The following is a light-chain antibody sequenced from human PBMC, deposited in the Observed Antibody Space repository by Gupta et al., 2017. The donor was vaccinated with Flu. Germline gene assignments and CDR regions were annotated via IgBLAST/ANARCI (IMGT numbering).Light chain of an antibody. V-gene: IGLV3-1*01. CDR3: QAGDNHPV. CDR2: EDN. Sequence: SYDLTQPPSVSVSPGQTATVTCSGDKLGNMFVSWYQQKPGQSPMLVIYEDNKRPSGIPERFSASNSGNTAALTISGAQTVDEADYYCQAGDNHPVFGSGTKVTVL. J-gene: IGLJ1*01. CDR1: KLGNMF.